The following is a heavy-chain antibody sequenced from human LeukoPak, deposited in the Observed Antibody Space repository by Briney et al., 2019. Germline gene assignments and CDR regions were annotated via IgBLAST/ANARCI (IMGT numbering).Heavy chain of an antibody. J-gene: IGHJ4*02. CDR1: GRSISSYY. CDR2: IYYSENT. D-gene: IGHD6-19*01. V-gene: IGHV4-59*01. CDR3: ARYAYGSGPFDY. Sequence: SETLSLTCTVSGRSISSYYGSWIRQPPGKVLEWIGYIYYSENTNYNPSLKSRVTISVDTSKNQFSLQLNSVTAADTAVYYCARYAYGSGPFDYWDQGTLITVSS.